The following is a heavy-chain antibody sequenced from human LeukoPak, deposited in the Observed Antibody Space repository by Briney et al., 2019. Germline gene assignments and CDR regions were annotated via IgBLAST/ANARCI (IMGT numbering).Heavy chain of an antibody. Sequence: GGSLRLSCAASGFTFSTYAMSWARDAPGKGREWVSSIRGSGGSTYNADSPKGRFTISRDNHKNTLYLQMNSLRAEDTAVYFCAKDLVDTSGYYYVGYFHHWGKGTLVTVSS. CDR3: AKDLVDTSGYYYVGYFHH. J-gene: IGHJ1*01. V-gene: IGHV3-23*01. CDR2: IRGSGGST. CDR1: GFTFSTYA. D-gene: IGHD3-22*01.